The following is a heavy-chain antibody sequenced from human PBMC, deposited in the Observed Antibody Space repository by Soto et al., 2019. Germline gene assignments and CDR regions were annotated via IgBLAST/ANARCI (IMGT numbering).Heavy chain of an antibody. D-gene: IGHD3-3*01. J-gene: IGHJ6*02. CDR1: GYNFANYG. V-gene: IGHV1-18*01. CDR2: ISAHNGDT. CDR3: ARDAAYNYFWGGVMELYSYNMDV. Sequence: QVQLVQSEAEVKKPGASLKVSCRASGYNFANYGISWVRQAPGQGLEWMGWISAHNGDTKYAQKVQGRVTMTADTSTSTAYMEMWSLRSDDTAVYYCARDAAYNYFWGGVMELYSYNMDVWGQGTTVTV.